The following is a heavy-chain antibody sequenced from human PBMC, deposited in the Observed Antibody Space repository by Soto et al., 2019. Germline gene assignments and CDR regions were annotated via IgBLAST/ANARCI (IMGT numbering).Heavy chain of an antibody. CDR2: ISYDGSNK. Sequence: GGSLRLSCAASGFTFSSYWMHWVRQAPGKGLEWVAVISYDGSNKYYADSVKGRFTISRDNSKNTLYLQMNSLRAEDTAVYYCPKDLGYYDFWSGYYKYYYYGMDVWGQGTTVTVSS. V-gene: IGHV3-30*18. CDR1: GFTFSSYW. J-gene: IGHJ6*02. CDR3: PKDLGYYDFWSGYYKYYYYGMDV. D-gene: IGHD3-3*01.